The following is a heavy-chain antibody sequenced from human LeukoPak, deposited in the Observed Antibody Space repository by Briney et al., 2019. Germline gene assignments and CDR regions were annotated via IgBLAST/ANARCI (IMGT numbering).Heavy chain of an antibody. J-gene: IGHJ4*02. V-gene: IGHV1-8*01. CDR3: SRDGDSGTYLPY. CDR2: MNPNNGDT. CDR1: GYSFTGYD. D-gene: IGHD3-10*01. Sequence: GASVKVSCRASGYSFTGYDINWVRQAPGQGLEWMGRMNPNNGDTGSAQKFQGRLTMTRDTSISTAYMELSSLRSEDTAVYFCSRDGDSGTYLPYWGQGTTVTVSS.